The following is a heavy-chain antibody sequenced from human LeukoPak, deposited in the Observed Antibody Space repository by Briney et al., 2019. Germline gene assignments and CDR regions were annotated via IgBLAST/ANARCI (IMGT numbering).Heavy chain of an antibody. CDR3: ARRPRNSGNFDGPSGLDS. CDR1: GESFSGHY. J-gene: IGHJ4*02. V-gene: IGHV4-34*01. Sequence: SETLSLTCAVYGESFSGHYWSWIRQTPGKGLEWIGQMTHDGSTNYNPSLKSRVTISVDTAKNQFSLKVSSVTAADTAVCYCARRPRNSGNFDGPSGLDSWGQGTLVTVSS. D-gene: IGHD1-26*01. CDR2: MTHDGST.